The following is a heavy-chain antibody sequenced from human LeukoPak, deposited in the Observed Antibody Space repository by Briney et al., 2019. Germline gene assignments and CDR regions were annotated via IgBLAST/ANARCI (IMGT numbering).Heavy chain of an antibody. V-gene: IGHV3-23*01. CDR1: GFTFSSYA. D-gene: IGHD2-8*01. CDR3: ARRNRVSESFDY. Sequence: GGSLRLSCAASGFTFSSYAMSWVRQAPGKGLEWVSAISGSGGSTYYADSVKGRFTISRDNSKNTLYLQMNSLRAEDTAVYYCARRNRVSESFDYWGQGTLVTVSS. CDR2: ISGSGGST. J-gene: IGHJ4*02.